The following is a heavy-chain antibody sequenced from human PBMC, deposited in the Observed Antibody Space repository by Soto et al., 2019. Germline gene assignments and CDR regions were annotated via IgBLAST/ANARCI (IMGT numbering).Heavy chain of an antibody. J-gene: IGHJ4*02. CDR1: GGSFSGYY. D-gene: IGHD5-12*01. V-gene: IGHV4-34*01. CDR2: INHSGST. Sequence: SETLSLTCAVYGGSFSGYYWSWIRQPPGKGLEWIGEINHSGSTNYNPSLKSRVTISVDTSKNQFSLKLSSVTAADTAVYYCAGSPVATIYGGYFDYWGQGTLVTVSS. CDR3: AGSPVATIYGGYFDY.